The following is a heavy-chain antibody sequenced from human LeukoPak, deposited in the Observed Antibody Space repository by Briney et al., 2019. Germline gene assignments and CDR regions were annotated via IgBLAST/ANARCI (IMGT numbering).Heavy chain of an antibody. CDR2: IYYSGST. V-gene: IGHV4-31*03. D-gene: IGHD6-19*01. Sequence: SETLSLTCTVSGGSISSGSYYWSWIRQPAGKGLEWIGYIYYSGSTYYNPSLKSRVTISVDTSKNQFSLKLSSVTAADTAVYYCARVRSSSGWYLGYWGQGTLVTVSS. J-gene: IGHJ4*02. CDR3: ARVRSSSGWYLGY. CDR1: GGSISSGSYY.